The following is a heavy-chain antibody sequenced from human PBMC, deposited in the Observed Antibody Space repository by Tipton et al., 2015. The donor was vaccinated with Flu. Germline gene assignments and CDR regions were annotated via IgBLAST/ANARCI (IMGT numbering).Heavy chain of an antibody. V-gene: IGHV4-61*02. Sequence: TLSLTCTVSGGSISSGSYYWSWIRQPAGKGLEWIGRIYTSGNTNYNPSLKSRVTISVDTSKNQFSLKLSSVTAADTAVYYCAGSLTYYYDSTAADAFDIWGQGTMVTVSS. CDR2: IYTSGNT. CDR3: AGSLTYYYDSTAADAFDI. CDR1: GGSISSGSYY. J-gene: IGHJ3*02. D-gene: IGHD3-22*01.